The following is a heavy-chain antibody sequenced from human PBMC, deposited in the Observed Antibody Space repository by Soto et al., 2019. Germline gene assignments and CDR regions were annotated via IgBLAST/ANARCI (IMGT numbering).Heavy chain of an antibody. D-gene: IGHD2-8*01. CDR2: IIPIFGTA. Sequence: QVQLVQSGAEVKKPGSSVKVSCKASGGTFSSYAISWVRQAPGQGLEWMGGIIPIFGTANYAQKFQGRVTITADESTSTAYMELSSLRSEDTAVYYCARVPDYTNGVCYDARFDPWGQGTLVTVSS. J-gene: IGHJ5*02. V-gene: IGHV1-69*01. CDR1: GGTFSSYA. CDR3: ARVPDYTNGVCYDARFDP.